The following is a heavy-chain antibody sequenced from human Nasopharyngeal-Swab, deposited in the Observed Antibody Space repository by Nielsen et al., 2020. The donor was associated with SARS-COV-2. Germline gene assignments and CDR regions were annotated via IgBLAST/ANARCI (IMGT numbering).Heavy chain of an antibody. CDR1: GYTFTSYG. CDR3: ARGKQARLNDYYYYGMDV. CDR2: ISAYNGNT. D-gene: IGHD6-6*01. V-gene: IGHV1-18*01. Sequence: ASVKVSCKASGYTFTSYGISWVRQAPGQGLEWMGWISAYNGNTNYAQKLQGRVTMTTDTSTSTAYMELRSLRSDDTAVYYCARGKQARLNDYYYYGMDVWGQGTTVTVSS. J-gene: IGHJ6*02.